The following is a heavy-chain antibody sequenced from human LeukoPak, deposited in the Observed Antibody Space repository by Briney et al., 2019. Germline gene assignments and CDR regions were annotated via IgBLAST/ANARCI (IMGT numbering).Heavy chain of an antibody. Sequence: SETLSLTCTVSGGSISSYYWSWIRQPPGKGLEWIGSIYYSGSTYYNPSLKSRVTISVDTSKNQFSLKLSSVTAADTAVYYCARRLVYYFDYWGQGTLVTVSS. J-gene: IGHJ4*02. CDR2: IYYSGST. V-gene: IGHV4-59*05. CDR3: ARRLVYYFDY. CDR1: GGSISSYY. D-gene: IGHD1-1*01.